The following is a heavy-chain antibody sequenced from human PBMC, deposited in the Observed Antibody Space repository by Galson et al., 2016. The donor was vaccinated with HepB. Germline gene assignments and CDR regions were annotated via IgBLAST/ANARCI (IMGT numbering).Heavy chain of an antibody. V-gene: IGHV6-1*01. J-gene: IGHJ6*02. CDR3: ARGARHYDVLRTHGLDV. D-gene: IGHD3-9*01. CDR2: AYYRSRWYR. CDR1: GDSVSSNTAA. Sequence: CAISGDSVSSNTAAWNWIRQSPPRGLEWLGRAYYRSRWYRDYAESLKGRIDISPDTSKNHFSLQLNSVTPEDTSVYFCARGARHYDVLRTHGLDVWGRGTTVTVS.